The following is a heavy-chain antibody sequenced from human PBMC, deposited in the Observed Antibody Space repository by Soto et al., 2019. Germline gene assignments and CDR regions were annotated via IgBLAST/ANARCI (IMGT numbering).Heavy chain of an antibody. CDR3: AKELYCSGGSCRGRYMDV. J-gene: IGHJ6*03. CDR1: GFTFDDYA. V-gene: IGHV3-9*01. D-gene: IGHD2-15*01. Sequence: GGSLRLSCAASGFTFDDYAMHWVRQAPGKGLEWVSGISWNSGSIGYADSVKGRFTISRDNAKNSLYLQMNSLRAEDTALYYCAKELYCSGGSCRGRYMDVWGKGTTVTVSS. CDR2: ISWNSGSI.